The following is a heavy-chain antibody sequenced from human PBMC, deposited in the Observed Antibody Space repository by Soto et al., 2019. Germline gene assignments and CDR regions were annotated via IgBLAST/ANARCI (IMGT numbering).Heavy chain of an antibody. Sequence: PGGSLRLSCAASGFTFSSYGMHWVRQAPGKGLEWVAVIRYDGSNKYYADSVKGRFTISRDNSKNTLYLQMNSLRAEDTAVYYCARDGYGDQGYGMDVWGQGTTVTVSS. CDR1: GFTFSSYG. CDR3: ARDGYGDQGYGMDV. J-gene: IGHJ6*02. D-gene: IGHD4-17*01. V-gene: IGHV3-33*01. CDR2: IRYDGSNK.